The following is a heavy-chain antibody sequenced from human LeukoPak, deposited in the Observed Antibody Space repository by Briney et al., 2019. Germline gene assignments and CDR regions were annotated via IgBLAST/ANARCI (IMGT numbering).Heavy chain of an antibody. CDR2: INHSGST. CDR3: GSLTYYYDSSGYYQEAFDI. Sequence: SETLSLTCAVYDVSFSGYYWSWIRQPPGKGLEWIGEINHSGSTNYNPSLKSRVTISVDTSKNQFSLKLSSVTAADTAVYYCGSLTYYYDSSGYYQEAFDIWGQGTMVTVSS. CDR1: DVSFSGYY. V-gene: IGHV4-34*01. J-gene: IGHJ3*02. D-gene: IGHD3-22*01.